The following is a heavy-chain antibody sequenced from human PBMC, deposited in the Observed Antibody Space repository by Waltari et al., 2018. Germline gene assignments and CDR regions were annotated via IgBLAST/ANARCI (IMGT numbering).Heavy chain of an antibody. Sequence: EVQLLESGGGLVQPGGSLRLSCTASGLSFSTYGMTWVRQAPGKGLEWVSSISPNSISTYYADSVKGRFTISRDNAKNSLYLQMNSLRAEDTAVYYCARDQGYWGQGTLVTVSS. CDR3: ARDQGY. J-gene: IGHJ4*02. CDR2: ISPNSIST. V-gene: IGHV3-21*01. CDR1: GLSFSTYG.